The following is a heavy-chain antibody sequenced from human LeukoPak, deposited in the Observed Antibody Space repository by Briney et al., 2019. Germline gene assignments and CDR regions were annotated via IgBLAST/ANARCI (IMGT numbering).Heavy chain of an antibody. V-gene: IGHV4-59*01. Sequence: SETLSLTCTVSGGSISSYYWSWIRQPPGKGLEWIGYIYYSVSTNYNPSLKSRVTISVDTSKNQFSLKLSSVTAADTAVYYCARDLRGWGSSWFDYWGQGTLVTVSS. CDR3: ARDLRGWGSSWFDY. CDR1: GGSISSYY. D-gene: IGHD6-13*01. CDR2: IYYSVST. J-gene: IGHJ4*02.